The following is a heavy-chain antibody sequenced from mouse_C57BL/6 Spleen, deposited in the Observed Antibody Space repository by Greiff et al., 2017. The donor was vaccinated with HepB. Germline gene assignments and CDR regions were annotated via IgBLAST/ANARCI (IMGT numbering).Heavy chain of an antibody. CDR2: IHPNSGST. CDR1: GYTFTSYW. Sequence: QVQLQQSGAELVKPGASVKLSCKASGYTFTSYWMHWVKQRPGQGLEWIGMIHPNSGSTNYNEKFKSKATLTVDKSSSTSYMQLSSLTSEDSAVYYCARSSGVLLREGWYFDVWGTGTTVTVSS. J-gene: IGHJ1*03. CDR3: ARSSGVLLREGWYFDV. V-gene: IGHV1-64*01. D-gene: IGHD1-1*01.